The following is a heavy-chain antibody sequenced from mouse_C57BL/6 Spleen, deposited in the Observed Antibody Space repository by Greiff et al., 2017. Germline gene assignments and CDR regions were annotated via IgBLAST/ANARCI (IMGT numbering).Heavy chain of an antibody. Sequence: QVQLKQSGPGLVQPSQSLSITCTVSGFSLTSYGVHWVRQSPGKGLEWLGVIWSGGSTDYNAAFISRLSISKDNSKSQVFFKMNSLQADDTAIYYCARNYGSSPYWYFDVWGTGTTVTVSS. J-gene: IGHJ1*03. CDR2: IWSGGST. CDR3: ARNYGSSPYWYFDV. CDR1: GFSLTSYG. D-gene: IGHD1-1*01. V-gene: IGHV2-2*01.